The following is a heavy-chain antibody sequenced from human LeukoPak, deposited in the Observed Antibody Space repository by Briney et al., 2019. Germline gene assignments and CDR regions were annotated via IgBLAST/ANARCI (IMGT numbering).Heavy chain of an antibody. CDR3: ARHYYGSGSHSGWFDP. V-gene: IGHV5-51*01. CDR2: IYPGDSDT. D-gene: IGHD3-10*01. J-gene: IGHJ5*02. CDR1: GYSFTSYW. Sequence: GESLKISCKGSGYSFTSYWIGWVRQMPGKGLEWMGIIYPGDSDTRYSPSFQGQVTISADKSISTAHLQWRSLKASDTAMYYCARHYYGSGSHSGWFDPWGQGTLVTVSS.